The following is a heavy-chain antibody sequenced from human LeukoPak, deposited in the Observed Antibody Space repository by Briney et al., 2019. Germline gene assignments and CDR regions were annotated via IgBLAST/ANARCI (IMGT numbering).Heavy chain of an antibody. D-gene: IGHD4-17*01. V-gene: IGHV3-23*01. CDR1: GFTFSSYA. CDR2: FSGSCGRT. J-gene: IGHJ6*04. CDR3: AKDDYGDSTPADYYYYGMDV. Sequence: GGSLRLSCAASGFTFSSYAMRWVRQAPGGGLEWVSAFSGSCGRTYYADSVKGRFTISRDNSKNTLYLQMNSLRAEDTAVYYYAKDDYGDSTPADYYYYGMDVWGKGTTVTVSS.